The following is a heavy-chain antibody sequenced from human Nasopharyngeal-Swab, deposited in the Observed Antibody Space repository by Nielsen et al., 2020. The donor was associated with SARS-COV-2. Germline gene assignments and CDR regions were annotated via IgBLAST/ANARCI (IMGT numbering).Heavy chain of an antibody. Sequence: SETLSLTCTLSGGSISSSRYYWGWIRQPPGKGLEWVGEIYHSGSTNYNPSLKSRFTISVDKSKNQFSLKLSSVTAADTAVYYCARDPGKETIFGVVNLYFDYWGQGTLVTVSS. CDR1: GGSISSSRYY. CDR3: ARDPGKETIFGVVNLYFDY. CDR2: IYHSGST. V-gene: IGHV4-39*07. J-gene: IGHJ4*02. D-gene: IGHD3-3*01.